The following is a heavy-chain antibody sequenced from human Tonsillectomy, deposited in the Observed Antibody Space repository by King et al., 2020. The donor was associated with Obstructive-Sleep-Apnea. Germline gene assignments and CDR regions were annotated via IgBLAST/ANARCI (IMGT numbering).Heavy chain of an antibody. CDR3: AKDTTLYYYYGMDV. CDR1: GFTFDDYA. D-gene: IGHD1-1*01. J-gene: IGHJ6*02. Sequence: VQLVESGGNLVHPGRSLRLSCAASGFTFDDYAMHWVRQAPGKGLEWVSGISWNSGNIGYADSVKGRFTIFRDNAKNSLYLQMNSLRAEDTALYYCAKDTTLYYYYGMDVWGQGTTVTVSS. CDR2: ISWNSGNI. V-gene: IGHV3-9*01.